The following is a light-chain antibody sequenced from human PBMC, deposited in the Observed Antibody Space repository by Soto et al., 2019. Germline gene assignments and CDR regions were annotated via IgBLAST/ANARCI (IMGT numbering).Light chain of an antibody. Sequence: DIQMTQSPSSLSASVGDRVTITCRASQNILTYLNWYQQRPGKAPKFLIYAASSVQDGVPSRFSGSESGTEFNLTINNPQPEDSAIYYCQRSYSAPLTFGQGTNLEIK. CDR3: QRSYSAPLT. CDR1: QNILTY. CDR2: AAS. J-gene: IGKJ2*01. V-gene: IGKV1-39*01.